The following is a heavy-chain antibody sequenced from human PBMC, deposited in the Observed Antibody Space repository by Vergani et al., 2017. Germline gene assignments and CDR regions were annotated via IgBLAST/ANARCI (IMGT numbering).Heavy chain of an antibody. J-gene: IGHJ6*03. D-gene: IGHD6-25*01. CDR1: GGSISSGDHC. CDR2: IFYSGTA. V-gene: IGHV4-31*11. CDR3: ARVDTQVPATSHFYYMDV. Sequence: QVQLQESGPGVVKPSQTLSLTCAVSGGSISSGDHCWTWIRQRPGKGLEWIGYIFYSGTAYDNPSLRSRLTISVDTAQNHFPLKLRSVTAAATAVYYCARVDTQVPATSHFYYMDVWGKGTTVVVSS.